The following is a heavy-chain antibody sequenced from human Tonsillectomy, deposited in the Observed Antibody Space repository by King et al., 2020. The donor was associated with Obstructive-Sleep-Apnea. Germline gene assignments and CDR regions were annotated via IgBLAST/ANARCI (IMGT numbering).Heavy chain of an antibody. J-gene: IGHJ3*02. D-gene: IGHD1-14*01. CDR3: ARATNRVNFDI. CDR2: INPTSGGT. V-gene: IGHV1-2*04. CDR1: GYTFTGYY. Sequence: QLVQSGAEVKKPGASVKVSCKASGYTFTGYYMHWVRQAPGQGLEWVGWINPTSGGTNYAQKFQGWVTMTRDTSIRTAYMVLSRLRSDDTAVYYCARATNRVNFDIWGQGTMVTVSS.